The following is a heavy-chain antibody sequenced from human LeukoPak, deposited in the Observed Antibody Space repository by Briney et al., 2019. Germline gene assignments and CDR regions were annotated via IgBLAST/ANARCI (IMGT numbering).Heavy chain of an antibody. Sequence: SESLSLTCAVSGGSLSIYYWSWIRQPPGKGLEWVACISYSGRTKYNPSLKSRVTISVDTSKNQLSLKLSSVTDADTAVYYCAREPGFDSSGYLNWFDPWGQGTLVTVSS. CDR1: GGSLSIYY. D-gene: IGHD3-22*01. CDR2: ISYSGRT. CDR3: AREPGFDSSGYLNWFDP. J-gene: IGHJ5*02. V-gene: IGHV4-59*01.